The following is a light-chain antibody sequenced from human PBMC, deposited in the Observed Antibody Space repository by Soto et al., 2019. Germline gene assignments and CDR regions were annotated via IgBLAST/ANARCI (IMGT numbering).Light chain of an antibody. Sequence: QSVLTQPRSLSGSPGQSVTISCTGTSSDVGVYNYVSWYQQYPGKAPKIMIYDVSKRPSGVPDRFAGSKSDDTASLTISGLQAEDEADYYCCSYAGSYTFVFRIGTKVTVL. CDR3: CSYAGSYTFV. CDR2: DVS. J-gene: IGLJ1*01. V-gene: IGLV2-11*01. CDR1: SSDVGVYNY.